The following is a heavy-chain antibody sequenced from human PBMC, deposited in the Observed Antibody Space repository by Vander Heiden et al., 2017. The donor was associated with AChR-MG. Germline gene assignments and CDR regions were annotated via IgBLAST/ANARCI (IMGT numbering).Heavy chain of an antibody. Sequence: QVQLQESGPGLVKPSETLSLTCTVSGGSISSYYWSWIRQPPGKGLEWIGYIYYSGSTNYNPSLKSRVTISVDTSKNQFSLKLSSVTAADTAVYYCARQAYCGGDCEYYFDYWGQGTLVTVSS. V-gene: IGHV4-59*08. J-gene: IGHJ4*02. D-gene: IGHD2-21*02. CDR3: ARQAYCGGDCEYYFDY. CDR2: IYYSGST. CDR1: GGSISSYY.